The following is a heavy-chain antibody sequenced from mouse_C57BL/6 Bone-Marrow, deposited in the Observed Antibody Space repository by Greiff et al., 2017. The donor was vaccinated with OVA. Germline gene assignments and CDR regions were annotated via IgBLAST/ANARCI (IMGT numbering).Heavy chain of an antibody. J-gene: IGHJ2*01. CDR2: INPYNGGT. CDR3: ARKEDDYDKWLY. V-gene: IGHV1-19*01. CDR1: GYTFTDYY. Sequence: EVKLMESGPVLVKPGASVKMSCKASGYTFTDYYMNWVKQSHGKSLEWIGVINPYNGGTSYNQKFKGKATLTVDKSSSTAYMELNSLTSEDSAVYYCARKEDDYDKWLYWGQGTTLTVSS. D-gene: IGHD2-4*01.